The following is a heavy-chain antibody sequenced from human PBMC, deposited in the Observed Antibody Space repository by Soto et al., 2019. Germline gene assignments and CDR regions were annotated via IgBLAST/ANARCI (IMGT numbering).Heavy chain of an antibody. V-gene: IGHV3-23*01. D-gene: IGHD3-10*01. CDR2: ISGSGGST. CDR3: AKRITMVRGVTGDAFDI. Sequence: PGGSLRLSCAASGFTFSSYAISWVRQAPGKGLEWVSAISGSGGSTYYADSVKGRFTISRDNSKNTLYLQMNSLRAEDTAVCYCAKRITMVRGVTGDAFDIWGQGTMVTVSS. CDR1: GFTFSSYA. J-gene: IGHJ3*02.